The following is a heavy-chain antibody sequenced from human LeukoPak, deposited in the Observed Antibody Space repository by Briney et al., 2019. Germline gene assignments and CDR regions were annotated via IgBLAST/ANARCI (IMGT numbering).Heavy chain of an antibody. CDR2: IYHSGST. V-gene: IGHV4-30-2*01. Sequence: TLSLTCTVSGGSISSGGYYWSWIRQPPGKGLEWIGYIYHSGSTYYNPSLKSRVTISVDRSKNQFSLKLSSVTAADTAVYYCARERPAALDAFDIWGQGTMVTVSS. J-gene: IGHJ3*02. CDR1: GGSISSGGYY. CDR3: ARERPAALDAFDI. D-gene: IGHD6-13*01.